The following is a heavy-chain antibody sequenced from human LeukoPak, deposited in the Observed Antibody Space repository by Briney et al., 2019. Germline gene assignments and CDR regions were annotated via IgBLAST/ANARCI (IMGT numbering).Heavy chain of an antibody. CDR3: ARGYNLFDY. Sequence: SETLSLTCAVHGGSFSGYYWSWIRQPPGKGLEWIGEINHSGSTNYNPSLKSRVTISVNMSKNQFSLKLSSVTAADTAVYYCARGYNLFDYWGQGTLVTVSS. J-gene: IGHJ4*02. CDR1: GGSFSGYY. D-gene: IGHD5-24*01. CDR2: INHSGST. V-gene: IGHV4-34*01.